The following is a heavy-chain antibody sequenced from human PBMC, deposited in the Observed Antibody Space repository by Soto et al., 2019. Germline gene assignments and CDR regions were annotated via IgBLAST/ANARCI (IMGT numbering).Heavy chain of an antibody. V-gene: IGHV3-23*01. J-gene: IGHJ3*02. CDR2: ISGSGGST. CDR3: AKQSGSYYYDSSGAFDI. D-gene: IGHD3-22*01. Sequence: GGSLRLSCAASGFTFSSYAMSWVRQAPGKGLEWVSAISGSGGSTYYEDSVKGRFTISRDNSKNTLYLQMNSLRAEDTAVYYCAKQSGSYYYDSSGAFDIWGQGTMVTVSS. CDR1: GFTFSSYA.